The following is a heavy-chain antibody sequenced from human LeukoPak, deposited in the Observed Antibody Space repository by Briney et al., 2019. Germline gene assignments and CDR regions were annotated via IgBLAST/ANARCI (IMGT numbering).Heavy chain of an antibody. Sequence: GGSLRLSCAASGFTFSDYWMSWVRQAPGKGLEWVANIKEDGSEKYYVDSVEGRFTVSRDNAKSSLYLQMNSLRPEDTAVYYCGRDPAAWDYWGQGTLVTVSS. D-gene: IGHD6-13*01. CDR1: GFTFSDYW. J-gene: IGHJ4*02. CDR2: IKEDGSEK. V-gene: IGHV3-7*01. CDR3: GRDPAAWDY.